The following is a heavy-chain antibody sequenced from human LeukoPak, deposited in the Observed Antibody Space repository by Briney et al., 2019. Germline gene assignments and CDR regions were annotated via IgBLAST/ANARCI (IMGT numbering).Heavy chain of an antibody. J-gene: IGHJ4*02. CDR1: GFTFSSYE. Sequence: SGGSVRLSCAASGFTFSSYELNWVRQAPGRGLEWVSYISGSGGTIYYADSVKGRFTISRDNAKNSLYLQMNSLRAEDTAVYYCARASTVTSYYFDSWGQGTLVTVSS. CDR2: ISGSGGTI. V-gene: IGHV3-48*03. D-gene: IGHD4-17*01. CDR3: ARASTVTSYYFDS.